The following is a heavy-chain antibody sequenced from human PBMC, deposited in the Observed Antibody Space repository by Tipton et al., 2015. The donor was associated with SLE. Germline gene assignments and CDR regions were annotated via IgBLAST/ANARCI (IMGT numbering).Heavy chain of an antibody. CDR1: GGSFSGYY. CDR3: ARGRGVDY. CDR2: INHSGST. D-gene: IGHD3-10*01. Sequence: LRLSCAVYGGSFSGYYWSWIRQPPGKGLEWIGEINHSGSTNYNPSLKSRVTISVDTSKNQFSLKLSSVTATDTAVYYCARGRGVDYWSQGTLVTVSS. V-gene: IGHV4-34*01. J-gene: IGHJ4*02.